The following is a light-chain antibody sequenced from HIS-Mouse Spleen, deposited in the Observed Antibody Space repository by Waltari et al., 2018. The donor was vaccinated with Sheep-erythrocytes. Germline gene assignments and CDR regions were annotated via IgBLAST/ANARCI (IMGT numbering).Light chain of an antibody. CDR3: QAWDSSTAV. J-gene: IGLJ2*01. V-gene: IGLV3-1*01. Sequence: SYELTQPPSVSVSPGQTASITCPGDKLGDKYACWYQQKPGQSPVLVIYQDSKRPSGIPERFSGSNSGNTATLTISGTQAMDEADYYCQAWDSSTAVFGGGTKLIVL. CDR2: QDS. CDR1: KLGDKY.